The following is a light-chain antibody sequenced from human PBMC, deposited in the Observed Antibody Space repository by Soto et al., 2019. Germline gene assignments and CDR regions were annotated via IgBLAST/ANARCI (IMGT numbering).Light chain of an antibody. CDR2: EVT. Sequence: QSALTQPASVSGSPGQSITISCTGTSSDVGTYNLVSWYQQRPGNAPKLMIYEVTKRPSGVSNRFSGSKSGNTASLTISGLQAEDEADYYCCSYAGSNTLWVFGGGTKLTVL. CDR1: SSDVGTYNL. V-gene: IGLV2-23*02. J-gene: IGLJ3*02. CDR3: CSYAGSNTLWV.